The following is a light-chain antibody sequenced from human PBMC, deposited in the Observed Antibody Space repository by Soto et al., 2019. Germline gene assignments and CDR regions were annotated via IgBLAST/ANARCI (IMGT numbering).Light chain of an antibody. J-gene: IGKJ5*01. Sequence: IVMTQSPATLSVSPGETATLSCRASQSVSNNVAWYQQKPGQAPRLLILGASTRATGIPARFSGSGSGTEFTLFISSLQSEDFAVYYCKQYKEWPPFTFGQGTRLEIK. CDR3: KQYKEWPPFT. CDR1: QSVSNN. V-gene: IGKV3-15*01. CDR2: GAS.